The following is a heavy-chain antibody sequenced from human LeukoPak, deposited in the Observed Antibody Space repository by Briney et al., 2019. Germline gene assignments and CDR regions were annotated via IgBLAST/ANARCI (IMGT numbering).Heavy chain of an antibody. CDR2: IYHSGST. V-gene: IGHV4-38-2*02. J-gene: IGHJ4*02. Sequence: SETLSLTCTVSGYSISSGYYWGWIRQPPGKGLEWIGSIYHSGSTYYNPSLKSRVTISVDRSKNQFSLKLSSVTAADTAVYYCARGSDWGQGTLVTVSS. CDR3: ARGSD. CDR1: GYSISSGYY.